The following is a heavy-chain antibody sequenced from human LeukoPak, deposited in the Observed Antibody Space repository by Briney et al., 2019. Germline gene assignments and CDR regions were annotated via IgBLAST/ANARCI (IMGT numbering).Heavy chain of an antibody. Sequence: SETLSLTCTVSGGSISSSSYYWGWIRQPPGKGLEWIGSIYYSGSTYYNPSLKSRVTISVDTSKNQFSLKLSSVTAADTAVYYCARGGITIFGVVISYYFDYWGQGTLVTVSS. CDR3: ARGGITIFGVVISYYFDY. CDR2: IYYSGST. V-gene: IGHV4-39*01. CDR1: GGSISSSSYY. D-gene: IGHD3-3*01. J-gene: IGHJ4*02.